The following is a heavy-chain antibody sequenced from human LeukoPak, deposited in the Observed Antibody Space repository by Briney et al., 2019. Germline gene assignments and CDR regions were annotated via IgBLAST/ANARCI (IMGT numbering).Heavy chain of an antibody. D-gene: IGHD3-10*01. CDR2: ISAYNGNT. J-gene: IGHJ6*02. Sequence: GASVKVSCKASGYTFTSYGISWVRQAPGQGLEWMGWISAYNGNTNYAQKLQGRVTMTTDTSTGTAYMELRSLRSDDTAVYYCARAWAYYYGSGSYYYYYGMDVWGQGTTVTVSS. CDR1: GYTFTSYG. CDR3: ARAWAYYYGSGSYYYYYGMDV. V-gene: IGHV1-18*01.